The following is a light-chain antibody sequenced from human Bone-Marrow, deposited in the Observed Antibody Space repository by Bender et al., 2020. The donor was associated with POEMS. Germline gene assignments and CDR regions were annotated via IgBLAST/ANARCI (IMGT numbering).Light chain of an antibody. CDR3: QTWGAGIKV. J-gene: IGLJ3*02. CDR1: SEHPTYA. V-gene: IGLV4-69*01. Sequence: MLTQSPSASASLGASVKLICTLSSEHPTYAIAWHQQQPQKGPRFLMKLNSDGSHSRGDGIPDRFSGSSSGAERYLTISSLQSEDEADYYCQTWGAGIKVFGGGTKLTVL. CDR2: LNSDGSH.